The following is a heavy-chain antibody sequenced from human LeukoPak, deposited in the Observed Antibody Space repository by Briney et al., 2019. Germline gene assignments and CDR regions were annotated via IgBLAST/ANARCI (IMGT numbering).Heavy chain of an antibody. D-gene: IGHD2-15*01. CDR1: TDSTNTYY. Sequence: PSETLSVTSSVSTDSTNTYYWSWVRQSPGKGLGWMGHIYDSGRIAYNPSFQSRVTVPIDMSKNEFSQKLTSVTVADTAMYYCVRLRWELLAPYFDHWGQGAFVIVSS. CDR3: VRLRWELLAPYFDH. CDR2: IYDSGRI. J-gene: IGHJ4*02. V-gene: IGHV4-59*01.